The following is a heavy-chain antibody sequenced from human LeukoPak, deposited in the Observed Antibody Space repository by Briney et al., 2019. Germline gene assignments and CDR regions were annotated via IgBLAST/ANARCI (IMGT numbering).Heavy chain of an antibody. D-gene: IGHD3-10*01. CDR2: IYYSGST. V-gene: IGHV4-59*12. Sequence: SETLSLTCTVSGGSISSYYWNWIRQPPGNGLEWIGSIYYSGSTYYNPSLKSRVTISVDTSKNQFSLKLSSVTAADTAVYYCARGVIPTFWFDPWGQGTLVTVSS. CDR1: GGSISSYY. CDR3: ARGVIPTFWFDP. J-gene: IGHJ5*02.